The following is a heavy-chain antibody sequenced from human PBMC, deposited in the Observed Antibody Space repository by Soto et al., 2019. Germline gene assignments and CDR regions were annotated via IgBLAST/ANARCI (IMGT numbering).Heavy chain of an antibody. CDR3: VRGDTIFESSERYYHYGLDV. J-gene: IGHJ6*02. CDR2: IIPLFGTT. D-gene: IGHD3-3*01. V-gene: IGHV1-69*06. CDR1: EGTFNSYV. Sequence: QVKLVQSRAEVKKPGSSVRVSCKASEGTFNSYVVSWVRQAPGQGLQWMGGIIPLFGTTNYAHQLEGRVTITANTSTTTAYMELSDLRPGDTAVYYCVRGDTIFESSERYYHYGLDVWGQGTTVIVSS.